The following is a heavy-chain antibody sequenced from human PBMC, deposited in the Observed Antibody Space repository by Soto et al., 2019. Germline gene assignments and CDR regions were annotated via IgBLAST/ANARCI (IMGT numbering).Heavy chain of an antibody. Sequence: QVQLVESGGGVVQPGRSLRLSCAASGFTFSSYGMHWVRQAPGKGLEWVAVIWYDGSNKYYADSVKGRFTISRDNSKNPLYVQMTSLRAEDTAVYYCARDREAYYYDGMDVWGQGTTVTVSS. CDR2: IWYDGSNK. CDR1: GFTFSSYG. V-gene: IGHV3-33*01. CDR3: ARDREAYYYDGMDV. J-gene: IGHJ6*02.